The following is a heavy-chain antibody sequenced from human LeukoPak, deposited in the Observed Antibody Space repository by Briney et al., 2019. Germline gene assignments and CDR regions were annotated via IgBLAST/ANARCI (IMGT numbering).Heavy chain of an antibody. V-gene: IGHV3-7*01. Sequence: GGSLRLSCAASGFTFSNYWMSWVRQAPGKGLEWVATIRQDGSDKYFLDSVRGRFTISRDNAENSLYLQMNSLRAEDTAVYYCARDKGFGGSSFDYWGQGTLVTVSS. CDR3: ARDKGFGGSSFDY. CDR1: GFTFSNYW. J-gene: IGHJ4*02. D-gene: IGHD3-10*01. CDR2: IRQDGSDK.